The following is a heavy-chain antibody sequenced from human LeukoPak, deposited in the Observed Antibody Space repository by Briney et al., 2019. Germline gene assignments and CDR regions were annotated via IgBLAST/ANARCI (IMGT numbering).Heavy chain of an antibody. CDR2: IKQDGGAK. Sequence: GGSLRLSCAASGFTFTNYWMNWLRQAPGKGLEWVANIKQDGGAKNYVDSVKGRFTISRDNAKNSLYLQMNNLRAEDTAVYYCAREDDWNYEDYWGQGTLVTVSS. V-gene: IGHV3-7*01. CDR3: AREDDWNYEDY. D-gene: IGHD1-7*01. J-gene: IGHJ4*02. CDR1: GFTFTNYW.